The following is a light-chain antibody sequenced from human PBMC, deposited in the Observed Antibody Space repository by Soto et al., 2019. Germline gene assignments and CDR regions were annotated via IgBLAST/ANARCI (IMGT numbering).Light chain of an antibody. J-gene: IGLJ1*01. V-gene: IGLV2-14*01. CDR2: DVS. CDR1: SSDVGGYNY. CDR3: SSYTSSSTPVV. Sequence: QSVLTQPASVSGSPGQSITISCTGTSSDVGGYNYVSWYQQHPGKAPKLMIYDVSNRPSGVSNRFSGSKSGNTASLTISVLQAEDEADYYCSSYTSSSTPVVFGTGTKVTVL.